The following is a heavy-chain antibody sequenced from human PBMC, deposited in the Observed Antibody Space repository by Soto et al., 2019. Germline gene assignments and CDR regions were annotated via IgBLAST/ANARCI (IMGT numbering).Heavy chain of an antibody. CDR3: ARGLPAYYYYGMDV. Sequence: QVQLQQWGAGLLKPSETLSLTCAVYGGSFSGYYWSWIRQPPGKGLEWIGEINHSGSTNYNPSLKIRVNISVDTSKNQFSLKLSSVTAADTAVYYCARGLPAYYYYGMDVWGQGTTVTVSS. CDR1: GGSFSGYY. CDR2: INHSGST. J-gene: IGHJ6*02. V-gene: IGHV4-34*01.